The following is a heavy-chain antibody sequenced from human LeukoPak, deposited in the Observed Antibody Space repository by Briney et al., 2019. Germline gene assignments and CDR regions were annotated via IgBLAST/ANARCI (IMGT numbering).Heavy chain of an antibody. V-gene: IGHV3-30*02. D-gene: IGHD6-6*01. Sequence: HAGGSLRLSCAASGFTFSSYGMHWVRQAPGKGLEWVAFIRYDGSNKYYADSVKGRFTISRDNSKNTLYLQMNSLRAEDTAVYYCARHAAARNYYYYYMDVWGKGTTVTVSS. CDR1: GFTFSSYG. CDR3: ARHAAARNYYYYYMDV. J-gene: IGHJ6*03. CDR2: IRYDGSNK.